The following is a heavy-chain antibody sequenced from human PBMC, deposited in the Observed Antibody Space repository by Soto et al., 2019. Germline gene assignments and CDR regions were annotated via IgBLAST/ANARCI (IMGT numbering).Heavy chain of an antibody. Sequence: EVKLLESGGGLVQPGGSLRLSCAASGFTFSSCAMSWVRPAQAKGLEWVSAIRDSDSGGTTYYADSGKGRFTISRDDSKNTLYRQMSSLRAEDTAMYYCAKVRVGIDVDFDDWGQGALVTVSS. CDR1: GFTFSSCA. J-gene: IGHJ4*02. CDR3: AKVRVGIDVDFDD. CDR2: IRDSDSGGTT. V-gene: IGHV3-23*01. D-gene: IGHD3-16*01.